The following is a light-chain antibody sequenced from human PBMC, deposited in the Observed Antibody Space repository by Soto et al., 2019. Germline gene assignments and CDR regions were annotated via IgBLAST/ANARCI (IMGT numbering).Light chain of an antibody. Sequence: EIVLTQSPGTLSLSPGERATLSCRASQSVSAGHLAWYQQKPGQAPRLLIYGASRRATGVPARFSGSGSGTEFTLTISSLQSEDFATYYCQQANSFPITFGQGTRLEIK. CDR2: GAS. CDR3: QQANSFPIT. V-gene: IGKV3-20*01. CDR1: QSVSAGH. J-gene: IGKJ5*01.